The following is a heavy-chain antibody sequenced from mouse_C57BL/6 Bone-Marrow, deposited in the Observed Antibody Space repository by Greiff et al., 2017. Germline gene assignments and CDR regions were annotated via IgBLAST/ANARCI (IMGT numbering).Heavy chain of an antibody. J-gene: IGHJ4*01. Sequence: EVKLQESGPVLVKPGASVKMSCKASGYTFTDYYMTWVKQSHGKSLEWIGVINPYNGGTSYNQKFKGKATLTVDKSSSTAYMELNSLTSEDSAVYYCARIYYDLVSNYYAMDYWGQGTSVTVSS. CDR1: GYTFTDYY. D-gene: IGHD2-4*01. CDR2: INPYNGGT. CDR3: ARIYYDLVSNYYAMDY. V-gene: IGHV1-19*01.